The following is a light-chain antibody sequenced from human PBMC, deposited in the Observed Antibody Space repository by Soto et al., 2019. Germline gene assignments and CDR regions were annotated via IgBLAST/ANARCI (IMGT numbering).Light chain of an antibody. CDR1: SSNIGDNY. V-gene: IGLV1-51*01. CDR2: DNN. J-gene: IGLJ2*01. CDR3: GTWDTSLSAGV. Sequence: QSVLTQPPSVSAAPGQKDTISCSGSSSNIGDNYVSWYQQFPGTAPKLLIYDNNKRPSGIPDRFSGSTSGTSATLGITGLQTGDEADYYCGTWDTSLSAGVFGGGTKVTVL.